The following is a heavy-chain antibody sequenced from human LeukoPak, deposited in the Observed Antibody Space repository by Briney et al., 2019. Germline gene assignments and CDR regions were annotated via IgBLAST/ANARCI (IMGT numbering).Heavy chain of an antibody. Sequence: ASVKVSCKASGYTFTSYDINWVRQATGQGLEWMGWMNPNSGNTGYAQKFQGRVTMTRNTSISTAYMELSSPRSEDTAVYYCARTGYCSGGSCPPNWFDPWGQGTLVTVSS. CDR1: GYTFTSYD. J-gene: IGHJ5*02. V-gene: IGHV1-8*01. D-gene: IGHD2-15*01. CDR3: ARTGYCSGGSCPPNWFDP. CDR2: MNPNSGNT.